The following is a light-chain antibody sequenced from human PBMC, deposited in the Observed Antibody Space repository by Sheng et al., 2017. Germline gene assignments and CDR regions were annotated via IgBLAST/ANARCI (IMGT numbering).Light chain of an antibody. CDR2: KAS. CDR3: QQDSIYPWT. CDR1: QTISSW. V-gene: IGKV1-5*03. Sequence: DIQMTQSPSTLSASVGDRVTIICRASQTISSWLAWYQQKPGKAPKLLIYKASTLYTGVPSRFSGSGSGTEFTLTISSLQPDDFATYYCQQDSIYPWTFGQGTKVEIK. J-gene: IGKJ1*01.